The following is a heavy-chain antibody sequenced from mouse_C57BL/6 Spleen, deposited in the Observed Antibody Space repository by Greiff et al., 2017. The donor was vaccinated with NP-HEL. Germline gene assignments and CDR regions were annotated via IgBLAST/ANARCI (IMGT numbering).Heavy chain of an antibody. V-gene: IGHV1-26*01. J-gene: IGHJ2*01. CDR1: GYTFTDYY. CDR3: ARKGGLRRRDYFDY. D-gene: IGHD2-4*01. Sequence: EVKLQQSGPELVKPGASVKISCKASGYTFTDYYMNWVKQSHGKSLEWIGDINPNNGGTSYNQKFKGKATLTVDKSSSTAYMELRSLTSEDSAVYYCARKGGLRRRDYFDYWGQGTTLTVSS. CDR2: INPNNGGT.